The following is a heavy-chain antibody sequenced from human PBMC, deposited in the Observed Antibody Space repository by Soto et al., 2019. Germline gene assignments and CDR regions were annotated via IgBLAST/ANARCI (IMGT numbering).Heavy chain of an antibody. V-gene: IGHV3-23*01. CDR3: TRWDGYADV. D-gene: IGHD1-26*01. CDR2: ISVSSDKT. Sequence: GWNLRPSCVGPAYSFITYAPTWFRQAPGKGLEWISGISVSSDKTFYLDSVRGRFTISRDNSKNTLYLQMNSLRDEDTAVYYCTRWDGYADVWGQGTTVTVSS. CDR1: AYSFITYA. J-gene: IGHJ6*02.